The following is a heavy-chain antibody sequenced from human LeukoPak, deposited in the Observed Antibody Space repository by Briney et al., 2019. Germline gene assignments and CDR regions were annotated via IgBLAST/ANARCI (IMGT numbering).Heavy chain of an antibody. V-gene: IGHV4-39*02. J-gene: IGHJ3*02. CDR1: GGSISTSSYY. CDR2: IYYTGST. D-gene: IGHD3-16*01. CDR3: ARRQLGIRAFDI. Sequence: SETLSLTCTVSGGSISTSSYYWGWIRQPPGKRLEWIGYIYYTGSTYYNPSLKSRVTIAVDTSKNHFSLKLNSVTAADTALFYCARRQLGIRAFDIWGQGTMVTVSS.